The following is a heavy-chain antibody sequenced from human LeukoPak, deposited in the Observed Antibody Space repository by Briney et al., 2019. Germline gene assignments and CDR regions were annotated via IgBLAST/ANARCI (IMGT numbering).Heavy chain of an antibody. CDR3: AKGLAYYGSGSAWDY. V-gene: IGHV3-23*01. CDR2: ISGSGGST. J-gene: IGHJ4*02. CDR1: GFTFSSYA. Sequence: GGSLRLSCAASGFTFSSYAMSWVRQALGKGLEWVSAISGSGGSTYYADSVKGRFTISRDNSKNTLYLQMNSLRAEDTAVYYCAKGLAYYGSGSAWDYWGQGTLVTVSS. D-gene: IGHD3-10*01.